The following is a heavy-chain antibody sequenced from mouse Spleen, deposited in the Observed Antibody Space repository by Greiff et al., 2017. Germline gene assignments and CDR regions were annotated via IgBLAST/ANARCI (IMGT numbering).Heavy chain of an antibody. CDR2: ISSGGGST. V-gene: IGHV5-6-4*01. Sequence: DVMLVESGGGLVKLGGSLKLSCAASGFTFSSYYMSWVRQTPEKRLEWVATISSGGGSTYYPDSVKGRFTISRDNAKNTLYLQMSSLNSEDTAVYYCARDPYYGLFAYWGQGTLVTVSA. D-gene: IGHD2-10*01. J-gene: IGHJ3*01. CDR1: GFTFSSYY. CDR3: ARDPYYGLFAY.